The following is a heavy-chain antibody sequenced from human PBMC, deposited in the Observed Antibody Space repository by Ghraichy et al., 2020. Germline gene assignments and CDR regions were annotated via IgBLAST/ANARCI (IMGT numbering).Heavy chain of an antibody. D-gene: IGHD3-22*01. J-gene: IGHJ2*01. CDR2: IYYSGST. V-gene: IGHV4-59*01. Sequence: SETLSLTCTVSGGSISSYYWSWIRQPPGKGLEWIGYIYYSGSTNYNPSLKSRVTISVDTSKNQFSLKLSSVTAADTAVYYCARGRGSDYYDSSGYYLYWYFDLWGRGTLVTVSS. CDR1: GGSISSYY. CDR3: ARGRGSDYYDSSGYYLYWYFDL.